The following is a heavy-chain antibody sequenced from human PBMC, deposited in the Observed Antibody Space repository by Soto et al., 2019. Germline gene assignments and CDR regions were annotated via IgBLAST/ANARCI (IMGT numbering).Heavy chain of an antibody. D-gene: IGHD5-18*01. CDR2: INHSGST. CDR3: ARGVRGYSYGTGGD. Sequence: QVQLQQWGAGLLKPSETLSLTCAVYGGSFSGYYWSWIRQPPGKGLEWIGEINHSGSTNYNPSLKSRVTISVDTSKNQFPPKLSSVTAADTAVYYCARGVRGYSYGTGGDWGQGTLVTVSS. V-gene: IGHV4-34*01. J-gene: IGHJ4*02. CDR1: GGSFSGYY.